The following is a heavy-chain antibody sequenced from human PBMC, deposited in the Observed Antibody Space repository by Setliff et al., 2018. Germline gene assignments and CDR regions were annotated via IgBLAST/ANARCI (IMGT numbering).Heavy chain of an antibody. CDR1: GGSITSHSYY. CDR3: TGVYGENDLPGI. CDR2: IYYDGRT. V-gene: IGHV4-39*07. Sequence: PSETLSPTCTVSGGSITSHSYYWAWIRQPPGKGLEWTGSIYYDGRTFGHPSLRSRVTGSVDTSKNQFSLKLTSVTAADTAMYCCTGVYGENDLPGIWGQGTMVTVSS. D-gene: IGHD4-17*01. J-gene: IGHJ3*02.